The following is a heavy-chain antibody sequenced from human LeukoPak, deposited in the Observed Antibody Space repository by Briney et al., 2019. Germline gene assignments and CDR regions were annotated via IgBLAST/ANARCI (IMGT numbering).Heavy chain of an antibody. V-gene: IGHV1-8*03. CDR3: ARGAPLEWVYNWFDP. CDR1: GYTFTRYD. CDR2: MNPNSGNT. J-gene: IGHJ5*02. D-gene: IGHD3-3*01. Sequence: ASVKVSCKASGYTFTRYDINWVRQATGQGLEWMGWMNPNSGNTGYAQKFQGRVTITRNTSISTAYMELSSLRSEDTAVYYCARGAPLEWVYNWFDPWGQGTLVTVST.